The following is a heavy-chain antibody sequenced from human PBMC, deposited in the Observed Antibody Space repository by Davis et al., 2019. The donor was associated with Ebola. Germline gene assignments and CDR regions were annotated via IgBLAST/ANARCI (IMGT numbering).Heavy chain of an antibody. D-gene: IGHD6-13*01. J-gene: IGHJ4*02. Sequence: PGGSLRLSCAASGFTFSSYAMSWVRQAPGKGLEWVSAISGSGGSTYYADSVKGRFTISRDNSKNTLYLQMNSLRAEDTAVYYCAKVYHSSSWYGDFDYWGQGTLVTVSS. CDR2: ISGSGGST. CDR1: GFTFSSYA. CDR3: AKVYHSSSWYGDFDY. V-gene: IGHV3-23*01.